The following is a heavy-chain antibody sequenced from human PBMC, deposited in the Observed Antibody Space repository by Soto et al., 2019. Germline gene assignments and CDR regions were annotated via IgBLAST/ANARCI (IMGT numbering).Heavy chain of an antibody. CDR2: IWYDESNE. J-gene: IGHJ4*02. CDR1: GFTFSRYG. V-gene: IGHV3-33*01. D-gene: IGHD6-13*01. Sequence: QVQLVESGGGVVQPGRSLRLSCAASGFTFSRYGMHWVRQAPGKGLEWVAIIWYDESNEYYADSVKGRFIISRDNSKNTLYLQMNSLRAEDTAVYYCVREGQQLVYFDYWGRGTLVTVSS. CDR3: VREGQQLVYFDY.